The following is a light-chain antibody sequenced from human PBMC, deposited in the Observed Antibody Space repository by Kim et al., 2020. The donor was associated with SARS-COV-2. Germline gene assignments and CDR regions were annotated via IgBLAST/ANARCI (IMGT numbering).Light chain of an antibody. CDR3: QVWDSSTGLV. V-gene: IGLV3-9*01. J-gene: IGLJ2*01. Sequence: VALGQTARISCGGNNIGSKNVHGYQQKPGQAPVLVIYRDSNRHSGIPERFSGSNSGNTATLTISRAQAGDEADYYCQVWDSSTGLVFGGGTQLTVL. CDR2: RDS. CDR1: NIGSKN.